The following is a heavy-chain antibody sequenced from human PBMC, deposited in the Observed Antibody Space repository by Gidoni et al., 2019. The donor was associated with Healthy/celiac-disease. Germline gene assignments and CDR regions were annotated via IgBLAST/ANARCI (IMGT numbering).Heavy chain of an antibody. CDR1: GFTFRSYA. Sequence: QVQLVESGGGVVQPGRSLRLSCAASGFTFRSYAMHWVRQAPGKGLEWVAVISYDGSNKYYADSVKGRFTISRDNSKNTLYLQMNSLRAEDTAVYYCARGGFTMVRGVPDYWGQGTLVTVSS. CDR3: ARGGFTMVRGVPDY. V-gene: IGHV3-30*01. CDR2: ISYDGSNK. D-gene: IGHD3-10*01. J-gene: IGHJ4*02.